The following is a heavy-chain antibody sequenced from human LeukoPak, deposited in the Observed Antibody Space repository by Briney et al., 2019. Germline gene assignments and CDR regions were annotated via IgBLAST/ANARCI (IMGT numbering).Heavy chain of an antibody. J-gene: IGHJ1*01. CDR3: ARSPYSSSWEQYFQR. CDR1: GGSISSYY. CDR2: IYYSGST. D-gene: IGHD6-13*01. V-gene: IGHV4-59*01. Sequence: TSETLSLTCTVSGGSISSYYWSWIRQPPGKGLEWIGYIYYSGSTNYNPSLKSRVTISVDTSKNQFSLKLSSVTAADTAVYYCARSPYSSSWEQYFQRWGQGTLVTVSS.